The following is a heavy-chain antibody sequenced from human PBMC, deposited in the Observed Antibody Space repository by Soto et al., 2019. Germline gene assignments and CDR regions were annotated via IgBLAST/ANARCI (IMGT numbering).Heavy chain of an antibody. CDR3: ARSYSSSYYFDY. Sequence: QVQLVESGGGVVKPGRSLRLSCAASGFTFSSYAMHWVRQAPGKGLEWGAVISYDGSNKYYADYVKGRFTISRDNSKNTLYLQVDSLRAEDTAVDYCARSYSSSYYFDYWGQGTLVTVSS. V-gene: IGHV3-30-3*01. D-gene: IGHD6-6*01. J-gene: IGHJ4*02. CDR1: GFTFSSYA. CDR2: ISYDGSNK.